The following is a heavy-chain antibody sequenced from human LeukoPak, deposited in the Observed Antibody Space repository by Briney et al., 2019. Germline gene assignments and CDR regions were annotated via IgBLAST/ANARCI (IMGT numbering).Heavy chain of an antibody. CDR1: GGSFSGYY. J-gene: IGHJ4*02. CDR3: ASYDSSGYYYSFDY. Sequence: PSETLSLTCAVYGGSFSGYYWSWIRQPPGKGLEWIGEINHSGSTNYNPSLKSRVTISVDTPKNQFSLKLSSVTAADTAVYYCASYDSSGYYYSFDYWGQGTLVTVSS. V-gene: IGHV4-34*01. CDR2: INHSGST. D-gene: IGHD3-22*01.